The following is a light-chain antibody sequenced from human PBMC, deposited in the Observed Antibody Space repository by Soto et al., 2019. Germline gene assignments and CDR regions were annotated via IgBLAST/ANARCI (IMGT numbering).Light chain of an antibody. Sequence: QSALTQPRSVSGSPGPSVTISCTGTSSDVGGYNYVSWYQQHPGKAPKVMIYDVSKRPSGVPDRFSGSKSGYTASLTISGLQAEDEADYYCCSYTGSYTWVFGGGTKLTVL. CDR3: CSYTGSYTWV. CDR2: DVS. V-gene: IGLV2-11*01. J-gene: IGLJ3*02. CDR1: SSDVGGYNY.